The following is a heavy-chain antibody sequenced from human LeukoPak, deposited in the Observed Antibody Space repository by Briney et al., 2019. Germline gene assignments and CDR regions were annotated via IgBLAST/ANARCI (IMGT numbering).Heavy chain of an antibody. Sequence: SETLSLTCTVSGGSISNYYWSWIRQPAGKGLEWIGRICTSGSTNYSLSLKSRVTMSVDTSKNQFSLKLSSVTAADTAVYFCARVIAVAGTSGLRYYFDYWGQGTLVTVSS. CDR1: GGSISNYY. CDR3: ARVIAVAGTSGLRYYFDY. J-gene: IGHJ4*02. D-gene: IGHD6-19*01. CDR2: ICTSGST. V-gene: IGHV4-4*07.